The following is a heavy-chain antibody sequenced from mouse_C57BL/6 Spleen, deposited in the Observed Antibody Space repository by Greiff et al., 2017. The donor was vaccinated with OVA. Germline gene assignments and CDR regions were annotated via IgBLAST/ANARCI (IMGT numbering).Heavy chain of an antibody. J-gene: IGHJ4*01. CDR3: ARSNWSYYYAMDY. CDR1: GFTFTDYY. Sequence: EVQLVESGGGLVQPGGSLSPSRAASGFTFTDYYMSWVRQPPGKALEWVGFIRNKANGYTTEYSASVKGRFTISRDNSQSILYLQMNALRAEDSAAYYCARSNWSYYYAMDYWGQGTSVTVSS. CDR2: IRNKANGYTT. D-gene: IGHD4-1*02. V-gene: IGHV7-3*01.